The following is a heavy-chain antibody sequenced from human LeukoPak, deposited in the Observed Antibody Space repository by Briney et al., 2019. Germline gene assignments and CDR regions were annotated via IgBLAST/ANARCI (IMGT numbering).Heavy chain of an antibody. CDR1: GFTFSSYA. CDR3: AKVSGGGLYYDGMDV. Sequence: GGSLRLSCAASGFTFSSYAMSWVRQAPGKGLEWVSAISGSGGSTYYADSVKGRFTISRDSSKNTLYLQMNSLRAEDTAVYYCAKVSGGGLYYDGMDVWGQGTTVTVSS. J-gene: IGHJ6*02. CDR2: ISGSGGST. D-gene: IGHD1-14*01. V-gene: IGHV3-23*01.